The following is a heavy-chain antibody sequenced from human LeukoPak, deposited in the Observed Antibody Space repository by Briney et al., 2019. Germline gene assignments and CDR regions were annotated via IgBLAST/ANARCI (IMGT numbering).Heavy chain of an antibody. CDR3: ARDEWQWLVFDY. CDR2: IKQDGSEK. Sequence: GGSLRLSCAASGFTFSSYRMSWVRQAPGKGLEWVANIKQDGSEKYYVDSVMGRFTISRDNAKNSLYLQMNSLRAEDTAVYYCARDEWQWLVFDYWGRGTLVTVSS. V-gene: IGHV3-7*03. J-gene: IGHJ4*02. D-gene: IGHD6-19*01. CDR1: GFTFSSYR.